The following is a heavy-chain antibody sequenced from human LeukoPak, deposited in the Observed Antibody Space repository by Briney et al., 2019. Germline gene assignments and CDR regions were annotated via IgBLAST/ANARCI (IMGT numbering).Heavy chain of an antibody. V-gene: IGHV3-7*05. J-gene: IGHJ1*01. D-gene: IGHD3-10*01. CDR3: AKDDETGG. Sequence: GSLRPSCAASGFTFSGYLKAWGRQAPGGGLEVVAKIKQDGSEKNYVDPVKGRFTISRGNAKNSVYLQMDTPRAENTGVYYSAKDDETGGWGQGTLVTV. CDR2: IKQDGSEK. CDR1: GFTFSGYL.